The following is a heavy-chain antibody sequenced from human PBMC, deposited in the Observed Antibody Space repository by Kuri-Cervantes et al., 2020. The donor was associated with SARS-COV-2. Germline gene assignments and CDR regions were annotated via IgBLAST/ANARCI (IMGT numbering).Heavy chain of an antibody. CDR1: GFTFSDYY. V-gene: IGHV3-11*04. CDR3: ARVSYNWNYGLAYFDY. J-gene: IGHJ4*02. Sequence: GESLKISCAASGFTFSDYYMSWIRQAPGKGLEWVSYISSSGSTIYYADSVKGRFTISRDNAKNSLYLQMNSLSAEDTAVYYCARVSYNWNYGLAYFDYWGQGTLVTVSS. CDR2: ISSSGSTI. D-gene: IGHD1-7*01.